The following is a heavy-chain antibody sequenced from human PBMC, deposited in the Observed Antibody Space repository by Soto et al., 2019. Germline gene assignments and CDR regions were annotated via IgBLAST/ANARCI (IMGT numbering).Heavy chain of an antibody. J-gene: IGHJ5*02. Sequence: ASVKVSCKASGYTFSRFGIMWVRQAPGQGLEWMGWISAYNGNTNSAEKLRGRLTMTTDASTTTAYMELRSLRSDDTAIYYCARDQGFRVVINSNWFDPWGQGTLVTVSS. CDR3: ARDQGFRVVINSNWFDP. D-gene: IGHD2-21*01. CDR2: ISAYNGNT. V-gene: IGHV1-18*01. CDR1: GYTFSRFG.